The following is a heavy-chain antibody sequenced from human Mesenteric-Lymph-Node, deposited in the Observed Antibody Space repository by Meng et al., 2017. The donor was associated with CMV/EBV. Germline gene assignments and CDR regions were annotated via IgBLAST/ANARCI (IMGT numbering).Heavy chain of an antibody. CDR1: GFTFDDYT. CDR3: AKDLYQLLFYY. Sequence: GESLKISCAASGFTFDDYTMHWVRQAPGKGLEWVSLISWDGGSTYYADSVKGRFTISRDNSKNSLYLQMNSLRTEDTALYYCAKDLYQLLFYYWGQGTLVTVSS. J-gene: IGHJ4*02. D-gene: IGHD2-2*01. V-gene: IGHV3-43*01. CDR2: ISWDGGST.